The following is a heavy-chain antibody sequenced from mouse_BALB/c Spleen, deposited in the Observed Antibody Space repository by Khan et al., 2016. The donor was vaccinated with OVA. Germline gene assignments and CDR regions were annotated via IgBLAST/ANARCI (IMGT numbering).Heavy chain of an antibody. CDR2: INPNTGYT. CDR3: ARGYDVFAY. V-gene: IGHV1-26*01. J-gene: IGHJ3*01. CDR1: GYSFTAYY. Sequence: VQLKQSGPDLVKTGASVKISCKAYGYSFTAYYMNWVKQSHGKSLECIGRINPNTGYTNYTQKFKDKAILTVDTSSSTAYMEVRSLTSEDSAVYYCARGYDVFAYWGRGTLVTVSA. D-gene: IGHD2-14*01.